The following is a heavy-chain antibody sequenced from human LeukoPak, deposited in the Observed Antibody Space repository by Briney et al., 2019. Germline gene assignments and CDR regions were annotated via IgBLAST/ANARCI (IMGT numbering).Heavy chain of an antibody. Sequence: ASVKVSCKPSGYSFTGYYMHWMRQAPGQGLEWMGWINLNSGDTNYAEKLQGRVTMTRDTSISTAYVELSRLRYDDTAVYYCASWAGGNAPVASFDYWGQGTLVTVSS. CDR1: GYSFTGYY. CDR2: INLNSGDT. D-gene: IGHD1-14*01. V-gene: IGHV1-2*02. CDR3: ASWAGGNAPVASFDY. J-gene: IGHJ4*02.